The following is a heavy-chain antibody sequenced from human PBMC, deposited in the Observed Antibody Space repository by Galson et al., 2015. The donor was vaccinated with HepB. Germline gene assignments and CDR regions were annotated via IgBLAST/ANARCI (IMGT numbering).Heavy chain of an antibody. CDR2: IIAYNGHP. CDR1: GYTFASYG. Sequence: SVKVSCKASGYTFASYGISWVRQAPGQGLEWVGWIIAYNGHPNYAQNFQGGVTMTTDTSTSTAYLEVRSLRSDDTAVYYCARDSTIAPPTNYYYYGMDVWGQGTTVTVSS. J-gene: IGHJ6*02. D-gene: IGHD1-26*01. CDR3: ARDSTIAPPTNYYYYGMDV. V-gene: IGHV1-18*01.